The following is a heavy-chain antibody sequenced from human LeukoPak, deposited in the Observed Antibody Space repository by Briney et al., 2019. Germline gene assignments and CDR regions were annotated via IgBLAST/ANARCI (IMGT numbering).Heavy chain of an antibody. Sequence: QTGGSLRLSCAASGFTFSSYAMSRVRQAPGKGLEWFSFISPSGDRTSNADSVEGRFTISRDNTRNTLYLQMNSLRDEDTGVYYCAIMHGYYDGSGFWVQWGQGTLVTVSS. J-gene: IGHJ4*02. D-gene: IGHD3-22*01. CDR2: ISPSGDRT. CDR1: GFTFSSYA. CDR3: AIMHGYYDGSGFWVQ. V-gene: IGHV3-23*01.